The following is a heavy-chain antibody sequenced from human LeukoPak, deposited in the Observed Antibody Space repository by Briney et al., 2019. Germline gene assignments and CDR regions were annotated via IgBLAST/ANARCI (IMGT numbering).Heavy chain of an antibody. V-gene: IGHV3-21*01. CDR2: ISSSSSYI. CDR1: GLTFSSYS. D-gene: IGHD6-13*01. Sequence: PGGSLRLSCAASGLTFSSYSMNWVRRAPGKGLEWVSSISSSSSYIYFADSVKGRFTISRDNAKISLYLKMNSLRAEDTPVFYCAGGDSSSWYVWGQGILVTVSS. J-gene: IGHJ4*02. CDR3: AGGDSSSWYV.